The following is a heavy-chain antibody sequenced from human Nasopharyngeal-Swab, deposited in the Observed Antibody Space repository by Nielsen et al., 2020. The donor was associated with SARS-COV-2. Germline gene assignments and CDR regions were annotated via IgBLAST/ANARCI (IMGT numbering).Heavy chain of an antibody. D-gene: IGHD6-19*01. CDR2: IYYSGST. J-gene: IGHJ6*02. V-gene: IGHV4-59*01. Sequence: RQAPGKRLEWIGYIYYSGSTNYNPSLKSRVTISVDTSKNQFSLKLSSVTAADTAVYYCARDLNPNSSGWLPYYYYGMDVWGQGTTVTVSS. CDR3: ARDLNPNSSGWLPYYYYGMDV.